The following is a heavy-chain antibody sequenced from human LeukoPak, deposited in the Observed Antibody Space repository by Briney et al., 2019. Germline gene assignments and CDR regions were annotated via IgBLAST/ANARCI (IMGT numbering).Heavy chain of an antibody. J-gene: IGHJ4*02. Sequence: GGSLRLSCAASGFTFSSYAMHWVRQVPGKGLESIAYIGGSGSDTNYADSVRGRFTISRDNARSSLFLQMNSLTAEDSAVYFCVRHTRTAAFWGQGALVTVSS. CDR1: GFTFSSYA. CDR2: IGGSGSDT. V-gene: IGHV3-21*01. CDR3: VRHTRTAAF. D-gene: IGHD2-15*01.